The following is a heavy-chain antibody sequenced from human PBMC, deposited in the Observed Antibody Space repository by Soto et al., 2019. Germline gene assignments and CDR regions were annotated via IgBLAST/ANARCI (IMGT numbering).Heavy chain of an antibody. V-gene: IGHV1-69*06. CDR3: ARGPPGSSSWYWNCDL. Sequence: QVQLVQSGAEVKKPGSSVKVSCKTSGDTFSSYAISWVRQAPGQRREWMGGIIPIFGTANYAQRFQGRVTITADKCTSTAYMEVSSLRSEDTAVYYCARGPPGSSSWYWNCDLWGRGTLVRVSS. D-gene: IGHD6-13*01. J-gene: IGHJ2*01. CDR2: IIPIFGTA. CDR1: GDTFSSYA.